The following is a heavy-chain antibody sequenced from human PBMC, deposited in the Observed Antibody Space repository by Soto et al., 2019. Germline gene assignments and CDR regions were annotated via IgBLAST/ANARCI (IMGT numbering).Heavy chain of an antibody. Sequence: QVQLQQWGAGLLKPSETLSLTCAVYGASFSGYYWGWIRQPPGKGLEWIGEINHSGSTNYNPSLKRRVIISVETCKNQVSLKLISVTAADTAVDYCARGRELSGFVIWGHGTMVTVSS. D-gene: IGHD6-25*01. CDR2: INHSGST. V-gene: IGHV4-34*01. J-gene: IGHJ3*02. CDR1: GASFSGYY. CDR3: ARGRELSGFVI.